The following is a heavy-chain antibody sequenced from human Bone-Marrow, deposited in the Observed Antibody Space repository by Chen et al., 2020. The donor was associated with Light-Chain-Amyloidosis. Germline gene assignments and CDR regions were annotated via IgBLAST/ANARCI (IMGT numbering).Heavy chain of an antibody. CDR2: ISRSGSTI. V-gene: IGHV3-11*01. CDR1: GFTFSDYY. CDR3: ARAVTTGWFDP. J-gene: IGHJ5*02. D-gene: IGHD4-4*01. Sequence: QVQLVESGGGLVKPGGSLRLSCAAAGFTFSDYYMSWIRQAPGKGLEWVSYISRSGSTIYYADSEKGRFTISRYNAKNSLYLQMNSLRAEDSAVYYCARAVTTGWFDPWGPGPLVTVSS.